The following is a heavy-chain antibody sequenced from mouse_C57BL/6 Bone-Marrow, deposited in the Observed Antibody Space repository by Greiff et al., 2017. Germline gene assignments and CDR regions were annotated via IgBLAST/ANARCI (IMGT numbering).Heavy chain of an antibody. V-gene: IGHV1-50*01. CDR1: GYTFTSYR. Sequence: QVQLQQSGAELVKPGASVKLSCKASGYTFTSYRMQWVKQRPGQGLEWIGEIDPSDSYTNYNQKFKGKATFTVDTSSSTAYMQLSSLTSEDSAVYYCARRSSTMISAWFAYWGQGTLVTVSA. CDR3: ARRSSTMISAWFAY. CDR2: IDPSDSYT. D-gene: IGHD2-4*01. J-gene: IGHJ3*01.